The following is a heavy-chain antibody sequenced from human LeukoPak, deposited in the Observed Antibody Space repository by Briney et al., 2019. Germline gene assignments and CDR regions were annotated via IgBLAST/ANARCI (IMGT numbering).Heavy chain of an antibody. V-gene: IGHV6-1*01. CDR1: GDSVSSNNDA. Sequence: SQTLSLTCAISGDSVSSNNDALNWIRQSPSRGLEWLGRTYYRYKWYNDYAGSLISRITISPDTSKNQFSLQLYSVTPEDTAVDYWARGVGTTGWHTFDYWGQGTLVTVSS. CDR2: TYYRYKWYN. CDR3: ARGVGTTGWHTFDY. J-gene: IGHJ4*02. D-gene: IGHD3-9*01.